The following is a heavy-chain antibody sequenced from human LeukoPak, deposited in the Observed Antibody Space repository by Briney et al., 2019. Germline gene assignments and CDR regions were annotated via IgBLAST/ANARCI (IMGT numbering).Heavy chain of an antibody. CDR3: ARRSPNYYFDH. CDR1: GFTFSNCA. J-gene: IGHJ4*02. V-gene: IGHV3-23*01. Sequence: QPGGSLILSCAASGFTFSNCAMSWVRQAPGKGLEWGSGVSGSGDSTYYADSVKGRSTIQRDNSKNTLYLQMNSLRADDTAVYYCARRSPNYYFDHWGQGTLVTVSS. CDR2: VSGSGDST.